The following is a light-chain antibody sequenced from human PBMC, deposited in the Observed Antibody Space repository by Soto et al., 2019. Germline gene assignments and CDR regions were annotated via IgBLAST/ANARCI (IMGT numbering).Light chain of an antibody. CDR2: EVS. CDR1: QSLVHSDGNTY. V-gene: IGKV2-24*01. Sequence: DLVLTQTPLSSPVTLGQPASISCRSSQSLVHSDGNTYLNWLQQRPGQPPRLLIYEVSNRFSGVPDRFSGSGAGADFTLEISRVEAEGVEVYYCMQTTQFPLTFGGGTKVEIK. CDR3: MQTTQFPLT. J-gene: IGKJ4*01.